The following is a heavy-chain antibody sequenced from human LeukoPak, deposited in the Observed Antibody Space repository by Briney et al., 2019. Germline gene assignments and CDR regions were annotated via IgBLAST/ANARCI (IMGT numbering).Heavy chain of an antibody. V-gene: IGHV4-61*02. CDR1: GGSISSGSYY. CDR2: IYTSGST. D-gene: IGHD6-6*01. CDR3: ATSSSYRSSDY. Sequence: SQTLSLTCTVSGGSISSGSYYWGWIRQPAGKGLEWIGRIYTSGSTNYNPSLKSRVTISVDTSKHQCSLTLSSVPAADTAVYYCATSSSYRSSDYWGQGTLVTVSS. J-gene: IGHJ4*02.